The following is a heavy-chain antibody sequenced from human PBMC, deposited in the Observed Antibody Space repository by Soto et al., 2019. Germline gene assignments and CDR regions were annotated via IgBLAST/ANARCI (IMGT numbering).Heavy chain of an antibody. V-gene: IGHV4-31*03. CDR2: IYYSGST. CDR1: GGSISSGGYY. D-gene: IGHD1-20*01. CDR3: ARGKGNWKSLPTDI. J-gene: IGHJ3*02. Sequence: QVQLQESGPGLVKPSQTLSLTCTVSGGSISSGGYYWSWIRQHPGKGLEWIGYIYYSGSTYYNPSLKSGVTISVDTSKNQVSLKLSSVTAADTAVYYCARGKGNWKSLPTDIWGQGTMVTVSS.